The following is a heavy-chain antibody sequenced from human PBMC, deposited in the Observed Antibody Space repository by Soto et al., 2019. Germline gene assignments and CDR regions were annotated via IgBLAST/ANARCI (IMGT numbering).Heavy chain of an antibody. CDR2: IYDSGST. CDR3: ARGTKYYYQGMDV. CDR1: GDSINNYY. J-gene: IGHJ6*02. V-gene: IGHV4-59*01. Sequence: SETLSLTCTVSGDSINNYYWAWIRQPPGKGLEWIGYIYDSGSTSYNPSLKSRLTISVDTSKNQFSLKLRSVTAADTAVYYCARGTKYYYQGMDVWGQGTTVTVSS.